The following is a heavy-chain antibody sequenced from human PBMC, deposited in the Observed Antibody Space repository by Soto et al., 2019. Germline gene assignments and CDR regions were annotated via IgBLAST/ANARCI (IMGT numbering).Heavy chain of an antibody. Sequence: GGSLRLSCAASGFTFSSYWMHWVRQAPGKGLVWVSRINSDGSSTSYADSVKGRFTISRDNAKNTLYLQMNSLRAEDTAVYYCARDLRGSSHYYGMDVWGQGTTVTVSS. D-gene: IGHD6-13*01. CDR3: ARDLRGSSHYYGMDV. CDR1: GFTFSSYW. J-gene: IGHJ6*02. CDR2: INSDGSST. V-gene: IGHV3-74*01.